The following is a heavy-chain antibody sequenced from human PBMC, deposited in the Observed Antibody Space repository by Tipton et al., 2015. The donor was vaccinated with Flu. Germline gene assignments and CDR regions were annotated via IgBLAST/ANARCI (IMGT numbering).Heavy chain of an antibody. CDR1: GGSISSGGYD. CDR2: IYYSGST. CDR3: ARDSAAHYGMDV. V-gene: IGHV4-61*08. J-gene: IGHJ6*02. Sequence: LRLSCTVSGGSISSGGYDWSWIRQPPGKGLEWIGYIYYSGSTDYNPSLKSRVTISVDTSKNQFSLKLSSVTAADTAVYYCARDSAAHYGMDVWGQGTTVTVSS. D-gene: IGHD6-13*01.